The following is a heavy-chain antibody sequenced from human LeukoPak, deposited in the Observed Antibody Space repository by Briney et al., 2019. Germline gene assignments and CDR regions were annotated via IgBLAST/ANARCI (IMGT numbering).Heavy chain of an antibody. CDR3: ARQRDIVATFDI. V-gene: IGHV3-30*02. CDR1: GFTFSSYG. CDR2: IRYDGSNK. D-gene: IGHD5-12*01. J-gene: IGHJ3*02. Sequence: GGSLRLSCAASGFTFSSYGMHWVRQAPGKGLEWVAFIRYDGSNKYYADSVKGRFTISRDNSKNTLYLQMNSLRAEDTAVYYCARQRDIVATFDIWGQGTMVTVSS.